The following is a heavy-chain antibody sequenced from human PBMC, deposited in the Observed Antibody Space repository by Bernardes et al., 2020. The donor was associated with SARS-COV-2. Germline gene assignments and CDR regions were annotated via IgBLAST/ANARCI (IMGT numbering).Heavy chain of an antibody. V-gene: IGHV2-5*02. CDR2: IYWDDDK. Sequence: SGPTLVKPTQTLTLTCTFSGFSLSTSGVGVGWIRQPPGKALEWLALIYWDDDKRYSPSLKSRLTITKDTSKNQVVLTMTNMDPVDTATYYCAHFQTPYYYDSSGYYAFDIWGQGTMVTVSS. CDR3: AHFQTPYYYDSSGYYAFDI. D-gene: IGHD3-22*01. CDR1: GFSLSTSGVG. J-gene: IGHJ3*02.